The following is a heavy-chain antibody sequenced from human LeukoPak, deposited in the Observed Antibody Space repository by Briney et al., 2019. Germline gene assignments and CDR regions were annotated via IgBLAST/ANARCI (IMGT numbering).Heavy chain of an antibody. Sequence: ASVKVSCKASGGTFSSYAISWVRQAPGQGLGWTGRIIPILGIANYAQKFQGRVTITADKSTSTAYMELSSLRSEDTAVYYCARQGKWLRRDWFDPWGQGTLVTVPS. V-gene: IGHV1-69*04. CDR1: GGTFSSYA. J-gene: IGHJ5*02. CDR2: IIPILGIA. D-gene: IGHD5-12*01. CDR3: ARQGKWLRRDWFDP.